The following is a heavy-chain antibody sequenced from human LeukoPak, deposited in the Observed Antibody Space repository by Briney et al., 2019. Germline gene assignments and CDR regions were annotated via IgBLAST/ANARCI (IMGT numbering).Heavy chain of an antibody. CDR3: ARVFRIVGATTAFDI. CDR2: INPNSGGT. V-gene: IGHV1-2*02. J-gene: IGHJ3*02. CDR1: GYTFTGYY. Sequence: ASVKVSCKASGYTFTGYYMHWVRQAPGQGLEWMGWINPNSGGTNYAQKFQGRVTMTRDTSISTAYMELSRLGSDDTAVYYCARVFRIVGATTAFDIWGQGTMVTVSS. D-gene: IGHD1-26*01.